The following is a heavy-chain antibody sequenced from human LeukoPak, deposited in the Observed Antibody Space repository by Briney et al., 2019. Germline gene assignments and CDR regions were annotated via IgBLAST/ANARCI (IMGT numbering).Heavy chain of an antibody. CDR1: GGSFSGYY. D-gene: IGHD3-22*01. Sequence: PSETLSLTCAVYGGSFSGYYWSWIRQPPGKGLERIGEINHSGSTNYNPSLKSRVTISVDTSKNQFSLKLSSVTAADTAVYYCARGRRYYDSSGYYYYYYMDVWGKGTTVTVSS. CDR3: ARGRRYYDSSGYYYYYYMDV. CDR2: INHSGST. J-gene: IGHJ6*03. V-gene: IGHV4-34*01.